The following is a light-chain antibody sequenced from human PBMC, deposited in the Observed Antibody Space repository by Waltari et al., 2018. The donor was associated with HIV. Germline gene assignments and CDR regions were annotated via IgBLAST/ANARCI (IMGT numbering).Light chain of an antibody. CDR2: EVS. V-gene: IGLV2-8*01. J-gene: IGLJ1*01. CDR3: SSHAGSNNYV. Sequence: QSALTQPPSASGSPGQSVTISCSGTSSAGGGYDYVSWYQQHPGKAPKLMIYEVSKRPSGVPDRFSGSKSGNTASLTVSGLQAEDEADYYCSSHAGSNNYVFGTGTKVTVL. CDR1: SSAGGGYDY.